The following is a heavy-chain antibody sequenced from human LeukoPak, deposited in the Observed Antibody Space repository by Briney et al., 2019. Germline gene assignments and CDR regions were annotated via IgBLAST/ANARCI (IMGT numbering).Heavy chain of an antibody. Sequence: GGSLRLSCAASGFTFSSYEMNRVRQAPGKGLEWVSYISSSGSTIYYADSVKGRFTISRDNAKNSLYLQMNSLRAEDTAVYYCAREAAENLDYWGQGTLVTVSS. J-gene: IGHJ4*02. CDR1: GFTFSSYE. CDR3: AREAAENLDY. D-gene: IGHD6-13*01. CDR2: ISSSGSTI. V-gene: IGHV3-48*03.